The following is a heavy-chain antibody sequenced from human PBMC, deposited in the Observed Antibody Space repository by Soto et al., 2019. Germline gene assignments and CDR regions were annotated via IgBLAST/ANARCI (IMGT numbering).Heavy chain of an antibody. CDR2: ISYDGSNK. CDR3: ARGQEYTTSSGWFDP. Sequence: QVQLVESGGGVVQPGRSLRLSCAASGFTFSSYPMHWVRQAPGKGLEWVAVISYDGSNKYYADSLKGRFTISRDTSKNTLYLQMNSLRAEDTAVYYRARGQEYTTSSGWFDPWGQGALVTVSS. CDR1: GFTFSSYP. V-gene: IGHV3-30-3*01. J-gene: IGHJ5*02. D-gene: IGHD6-6*01.